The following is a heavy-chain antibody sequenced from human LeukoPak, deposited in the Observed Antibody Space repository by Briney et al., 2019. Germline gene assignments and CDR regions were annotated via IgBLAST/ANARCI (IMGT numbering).Heavy chain of an antibody. D-gene: IGHD2-21*01. CDR3: AKDNFGLVPYCFDS. Sequence: GGSLRLPCVASGFTFTDYAMSWVRQAPGKGLEWVSSIGGGGFNTHYADSVKGRFSISRDTSTNTLYLEMNSLRADDSALYYCAKDNFGLVPYCFDSWGQGTLVTVSS. V-gene: IGHV3-23*01. CDR2: IGGGGFNT. J-gene: IGHJ4*02. CDR1: GFTFTDYA.